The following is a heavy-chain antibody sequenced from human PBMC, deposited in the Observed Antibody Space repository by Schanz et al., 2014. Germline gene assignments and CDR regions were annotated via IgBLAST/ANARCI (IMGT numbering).Heavy chain of an antibody. Sequence: QVQLVQSGAEVKKPGASVRVSCKASGYTFTTYAMSWVRQAPGQRLEWMGWINTGSGDTKYSQNFQGRVTITRDTSASTAYMELRSLRSDDTAVYYCAKAEYDILTDSYSRLDPWGQGTLVTVSS. CDR1: GYTFTTYA. D-gene: IGHD3-9*01. CDR3: AKAEYDILTDSYSRLDP. J-gene: IGHJ5*02. V-gene: IGHV1-18*01. CDR2: INTGSGDT.